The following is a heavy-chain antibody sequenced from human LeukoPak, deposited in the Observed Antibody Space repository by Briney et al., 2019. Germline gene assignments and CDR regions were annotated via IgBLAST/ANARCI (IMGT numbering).Heavy chain of an antibody. CDR3: AKRSIAAAGTRGDAFDI. J-gene: IGHJ3*02. CDR1: GFTFSSYA. D-gene: IGHD6-13*01. Sequence: GGSLRLSCAASGFTFSSYAMSWVRQAPGQGLEWVSAISGSGGSTYYADSVKGRFTISRDNSKNTLYLQMNRLRAEDTAVYYCAKRSIAAAGTRGDAFDIWGQGTMVTVSS. V-gene: IGHV3-23*01. CDR2: ISGSGGST.